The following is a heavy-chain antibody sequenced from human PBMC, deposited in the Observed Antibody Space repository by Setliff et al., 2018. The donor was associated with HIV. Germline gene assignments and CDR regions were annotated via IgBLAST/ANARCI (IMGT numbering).Heavy chain of an antibody. D-gene: IGHD2-15*01. V-gene: IGHV1-69*13. J-gene: IGHJ5*02. CDR3: ARGYCGGGICYSPNWLDP. CDR2: IIPMYNIP. CDR1: GYTFTSYA. Sequence: SVKVSCKASGYTFTSYAMNWVRRAPGQGFEWMGMIIPMYNIPAYAQKFQGRVTFTADESTSTAYMEVRSLTSDDTAVYYCARGYCGGGICYSPNWLDPWGQGTLVTVSS.